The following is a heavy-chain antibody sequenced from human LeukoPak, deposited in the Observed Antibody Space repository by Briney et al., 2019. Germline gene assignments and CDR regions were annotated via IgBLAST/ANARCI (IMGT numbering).Heavy chain of an antibody. J-gene: IGHJ4*02. CDR1: GYTFTSNY. V-gene: IGHV1-46*01. CDR3: ARDCSSTKCQGPVLDN. Sequence: GTSVKVSCKASGYTFTSNYMHWVRQAPVQGLEWMGIIHPTGGSTNYAQKFQGRVTMTRDTSTSTVYIELSSLRSEDTAIYYCARDCSSTKCQGPVLDNWAQGTLVTVSS. CDR2: IHPTGGST. D-gene: IGHD2-2*01.